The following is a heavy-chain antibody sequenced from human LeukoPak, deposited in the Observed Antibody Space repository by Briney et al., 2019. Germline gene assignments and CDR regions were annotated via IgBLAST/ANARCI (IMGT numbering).Heavy chain of an antibody. J-gene: IGHJ5*01. Sequence: QTLSLTCAISGDRVSSNSAAWSWIRQSPSRGLEWLGTTSYSSKWYTDYAVSVKSRITFTPDTSKNQLSLQLNTVTPEDTAVYYCARTTSGSCFDSWGQGTLVTVSS. V-gene: IGHV6-1*01. CDR3: ARTTSGSCFDS. CDR1: GDRVSSNSAA. CDR2: TSYSSKWYT. D-gene: IGHD6-19*01.